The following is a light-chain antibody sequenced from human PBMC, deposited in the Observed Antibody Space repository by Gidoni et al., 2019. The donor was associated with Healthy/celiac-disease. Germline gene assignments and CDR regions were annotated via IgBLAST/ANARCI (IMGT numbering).Light chain of an antibody. CDR3: QQWNT. Sequence: DIQMTQSPSTLSASVGDRVTITCRASQSISSWLAWYQQKPGKAPKRLIYKASSLESGVPSRLSGSGSGTEFTITISSLQPDDCATYYCQQWNTFGQGTKLEIK. V-gene: IGKV1-5*03. J-gene: IGKJ2*01. CDR2: KAS. CDR1: QSISSW.